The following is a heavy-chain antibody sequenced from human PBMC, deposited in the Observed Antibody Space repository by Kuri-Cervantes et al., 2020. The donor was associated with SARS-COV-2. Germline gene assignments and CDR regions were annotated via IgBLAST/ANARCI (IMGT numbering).Heavy chain of an antibody. CDR1: GGSISSGSYY. J-gene: IGHJ4*02. V-gene: IGHV4-61*01. CDR3: AREGYCSGGSCFDY. D-gene: IGHD2-15*01. CDR2: IYYSGST. Sequence: SETLSLTCTVSGGSISSGSYYRSWIRQPPGKGLEWIGYIYYSGSTNYNPSLKSRVTISVDTSKNQFSLKLSSVTAADTAVYYCAREGYCSGGSCFDYWGQGTLVTVSS.